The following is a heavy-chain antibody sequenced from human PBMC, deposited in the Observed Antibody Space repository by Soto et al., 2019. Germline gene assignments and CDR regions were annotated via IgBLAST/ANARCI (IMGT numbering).Heavy chain of an antibody. V-gene: IGHV3-7*01. J-gene: IGHJ6*02. CDR3: AREWFGELLPNLYYYYYGMDV. CDR2: IKQDGSEK. CDR1: GFTFSSYW. D-gene: IGHD3-10*01. Sequence: GGSLRLSCAASGFTFSSYWMSWVRQAPGKGLEWVANIKQDGSEKYYVDSVKGRFTISRDNAKNSLYLQMNSLRAEDTAVYYCAREWFGELLPNLYYYYYGMDVWGQGTTVTVSS.